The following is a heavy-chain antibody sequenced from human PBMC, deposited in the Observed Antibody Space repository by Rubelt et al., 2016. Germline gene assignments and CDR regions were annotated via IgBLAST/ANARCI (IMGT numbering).Heavy chain of an antibody. CDR1: GYTFTSHG. CDR2: ISAYNGNT. V-gene: IGHV1-18*01. J-gene: IGHJ4*02. Sequence: QVQLVQSGAEVKKPGASVKVSCKASGYTFTSHGISWVRQAPGQGLEWMGWISAYNGNTNYAQKVQGMVTMTTDTSTSTAYMELRSLRSDDTAVYYCARVEYYYDSSGYSDYWGQGTLVTVSS. CDR3: ARVEYYYDSSGYSDY. D-gene: IGHD3-22*01.